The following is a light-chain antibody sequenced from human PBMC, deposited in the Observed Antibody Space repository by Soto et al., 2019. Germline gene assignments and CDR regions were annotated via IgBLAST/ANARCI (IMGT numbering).Light chain of an antibody. CDR1: SSDVGSCNC. Sequence: QSALTQPAAVAGSPGQSITISCTGTSSDVGSCNCVSWCQQHPGKAPQLILYEVSNRPSGVSNLFSGSKSGNPASLTISGLKAEDEADYYCTSYTSISTWVFGGGTKLTVL. V-gene: IGLV2-14*01. J-gene: IGLJ3*02. CDR3: TSYTSISTWV. CDR2: EVS.